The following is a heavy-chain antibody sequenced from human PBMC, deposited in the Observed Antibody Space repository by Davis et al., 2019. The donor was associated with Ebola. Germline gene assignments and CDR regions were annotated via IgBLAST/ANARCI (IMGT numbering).Heavy chain of an antibody. Sequence: MPSETLSLTCTVSGGSISSSSYYWGWIRQPPGKGLEWIGSIYYSGSTYYNPSLKSRVTISVDTSKNQFSLKLSSVTAADTAVYYCARYCSGGSCFDYWGQGTLVTVSS. CDR1: GGSISSSSYY. CDR3: ARYCSGGSCFDY. J-gene: IGHJ4*02. V-gene: IGHV4-39*01. D-gene: IGHD2-15*01. CDR2: IYYSGST.